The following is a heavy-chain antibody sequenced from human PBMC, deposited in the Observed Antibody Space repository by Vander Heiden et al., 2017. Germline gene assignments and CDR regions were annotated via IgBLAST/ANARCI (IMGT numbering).Heavy chain of an antibody. V-gene: IGHV5-51*03. CDR2: IYPGDSDI. Sequence: EVQLVQSGAEVKKPGASLKISCQGSGYTFSGHWIGWVRQMPGKGLEWMAIIYPGDSDIRYSPSFEGQVTISADKSISTAYLQWSSLKASDTAMYYCAASLHYYYGMDVWGQGTTVTVSS. CDR3: AASLHYYYGMDV. CDR1: GYTFSGHW. J-gene: IGHJ6*02.